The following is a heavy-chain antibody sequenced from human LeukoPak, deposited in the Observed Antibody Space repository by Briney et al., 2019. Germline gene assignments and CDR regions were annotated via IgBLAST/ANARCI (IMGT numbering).Heavy chain of an antibody. CDR3: ARGALKVYCGGGSCWTGTYYFDY. Sequence: SETLSLTCTVSGGSISSYYWSWIRQPAGKGLEWIGYIYYSGSTTYNPSLKSRVTISVATSNNQFSLKLSFVTAADTALYYCARGALKVYCGGGSCWTGTYYFDYWGQGTLVTVST. D-gene: IGHD2-15*01. CDR2: IYYSGST. V-gene: IGHV4-59*01. CDR1: GGSISSYY. J-gene: IGHJ4*02.